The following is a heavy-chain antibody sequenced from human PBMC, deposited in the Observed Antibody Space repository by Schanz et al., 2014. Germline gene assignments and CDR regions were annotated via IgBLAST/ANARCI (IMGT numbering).Heavy chain of an antibody. CDR3: ARETTIITGGAFDG. Sequence: QVQLVQSGAEVKKPGSSVKVSCKASGGTFSSSTLTWVRQAPGQGLEWMGWISAFDDKTDYAQNLQGRLIMTTDTSTTTVDMELRGLRSDDTAVYYCARETTIITGGAFDGWGQGTMVTVAS. CDR1: GGTFSSST. CDR2: ISAFDDKT. V-gene: IGHV1-69*08. J-gene: IGHJ3*01. D-gene: IGHD3-9*01.